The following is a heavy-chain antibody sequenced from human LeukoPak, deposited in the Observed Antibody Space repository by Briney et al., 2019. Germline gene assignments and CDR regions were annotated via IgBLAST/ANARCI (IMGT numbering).Heavy chain of an antibody. V-gene: IGHV3-33*06. CDR1: GFTFSSYG. CDR2: IWYDGSNK. Sequence: GRSLRLSCAASGFTFSSYGMHWVRQAPGKGLEWVAVIWYDGSNKYYADFVKGRFTISRDNSKSTLYLQMSSLRAEDTAVYYCAKDDSSSLDAFDIWGQGTMVTVSS. CDR3: AKDDSSSLDAFDI. D-gene: IGHD6-13*01. J-gene: IGHJ3*02.